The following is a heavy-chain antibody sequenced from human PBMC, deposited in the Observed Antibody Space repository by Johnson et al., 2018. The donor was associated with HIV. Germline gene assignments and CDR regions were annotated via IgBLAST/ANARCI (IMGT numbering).Heavy chain of an antibody. CDR2: INWNGGST. V-gene: IGHV3-20*04. J-gene: IGHJ3*02. CDR3: ARGRYYYDSSGSDAFDI. Sequence: VQLVESGGGVVRPGGSLRLSCAASRFTFDDYGMSWVRQAPGKGLEWVSGINWNGGSTGYADSVKGRFTISRDNAKNSLYLQMNSLRAEDTALYYCARGRYYYDSSGSDAFDIWGQGTMVTVSS. D-gene: IGHD3-22*01. CDR1: RFTFDDYG.